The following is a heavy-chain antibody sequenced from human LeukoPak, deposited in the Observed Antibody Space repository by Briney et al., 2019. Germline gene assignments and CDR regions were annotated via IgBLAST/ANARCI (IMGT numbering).Heavy chain of an antibody. V-gene: IGHV3-7*01. CDR1: GFTFSSYA. CDR2: IKQDGSEK. CDR3: ARKGLPDY. J-gene: IGHJ4*02. Sequence: GGSLRLSCAASGFTFSSYAMSWARQAPGKGLEWVVNIKQDGSEKYYVDSVKGRFTISRDNAKNSLYLQMNSLRVEDTAVYYCARKGLPDYWGQGTLVTVSS.